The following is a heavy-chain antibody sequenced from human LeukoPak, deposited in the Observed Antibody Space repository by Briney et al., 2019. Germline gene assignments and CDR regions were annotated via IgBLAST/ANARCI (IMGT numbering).Heavy chain of an antibody. CDR1: GFTFSSYG. D-gene: IGHD2-15*01. Sequence: GRSLRLSCAASGFTFSSYGMHWVRHAPGRGLEGVAIIWHDGSNKYYADSVKGRFTISRDNSKNTLDLQMNSLRAEDTAVYYCARDRSSGAFDYWGQGTLVTVSS. CDR2: IWHDGSNK. CDR3: ARDRSSGAFDY. V-gene: IGHV3-33*01. J-gene: IGHJ4*02.